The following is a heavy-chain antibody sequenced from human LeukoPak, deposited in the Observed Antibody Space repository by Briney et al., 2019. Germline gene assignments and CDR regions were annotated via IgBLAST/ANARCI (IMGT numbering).Heavy chain of an antibody. V-gene: IGHV1-69*05. CDR1: GGTFSSYA. CDR3: AREEYCTNGVCFPDY. D-gene: IGHD2-8*01. CDR2: IIPIFGTA. J-gene: IGHJ4*02. Sequence: SVKVSCKASGGTFSSYAISWVRQAPGQGLEWMGRIIPIFGTANYAQKFQGRVTITTDESTSTAYMELSSLRSEDTAVYYCAREEYCTNGVCFPDYWGQGTLVTASS.